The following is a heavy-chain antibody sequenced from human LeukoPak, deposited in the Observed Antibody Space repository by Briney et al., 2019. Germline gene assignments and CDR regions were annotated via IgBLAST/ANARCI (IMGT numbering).Heavy chain of an antibody. CDR2: IYYSGST. V-gene: IGHV4-59*01. Sequence: SETLSLTCTVSGGSISSYYWSWIRQPPGKGLEWIGYIYYSGSTNYNPSLKSRVTISVDTSKNQFSLKLSSVTAADTAVYYCARAEYYYDSSGVYGYWGQGTLVTVSS. CDR1: GGSISSYY. CDR3: ARAEYYYDSSGVYGY. J-gene: IGHJ4*02. D-gene: IGHD3-22*01.